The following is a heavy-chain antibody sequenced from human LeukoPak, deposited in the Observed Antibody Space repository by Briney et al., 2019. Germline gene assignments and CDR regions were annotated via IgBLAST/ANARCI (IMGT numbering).Heavy chain of an antibody. D-gene: IGHD2-21*02. Sequence: SETLSLTCAVYGGSFSGSYWSWIRQPPGKGLEWIGSIYHSGSTYYGPSLKSRVTISVDTSKNQFSLKLSSVTAADTAVYYCARVRAVTDYYFDYWGQRTLVTVSS. V-gene: IGHV4-34*01. CDR3: ARVRAVTDYYFDY. CDR1: GGSFSGSY. CDR2: IYHSGST. J-gene: IGHJ4*02.